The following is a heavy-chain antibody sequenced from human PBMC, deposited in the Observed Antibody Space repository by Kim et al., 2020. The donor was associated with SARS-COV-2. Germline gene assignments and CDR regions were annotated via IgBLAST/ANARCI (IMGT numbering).Heavy chain of an antibody. CDR3: ARDCSSTSCYWGSWDPMDV. Sequence: SETLSLTCTVSGGSISSYYWSWIRQPPGKGLEWIGYIYYSGSTNYNPSLKSRVTISVDTSKNQFSLKLSSVTAADTAVYYCARDCSSTSCYWGSWDPMDVWGQGTTVTVSS. J-gene: IGHJ6*02. CDR2: IYYSGST. V-gene: IGHV4-59*12. D-gene: IGHD2-2*01. CDR1: GGSISSYY.